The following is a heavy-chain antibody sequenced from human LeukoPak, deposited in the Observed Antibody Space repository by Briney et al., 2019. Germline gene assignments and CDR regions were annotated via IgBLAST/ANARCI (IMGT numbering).Heavy chain of an antibody. Sequence: GASLKLSYTASGYTFTGYYMHCVRNAPGPGLERMRGINPNSGGTKYATKFQGRVTMTRDTSISRRYMELSRPRSGDTDVYFGVRAGYQDGSGFYNPDNWVAPTRERSPVSVSS. CDR3: VRAGYQDGSGFYNPDNWVAP. CDR1: GYTFTGYY. D-gene: IGHD3-22*01. V-gene: IGHV1-2*02. J-gene: IGHJ5*02. CDR2: INPNSGGT.